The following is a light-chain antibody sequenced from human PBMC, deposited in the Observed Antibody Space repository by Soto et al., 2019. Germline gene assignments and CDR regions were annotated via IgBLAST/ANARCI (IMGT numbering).Light chain of an antibody. Sequence: QSALTQPASVSGSPGQSITISCTGTSSDVGSYNLVSWYQQHPGKAPKLMIYEGSKRPSGVSNRFSGSKSGNTASLTISGLQAEDEADYYCCSYAGSLWVFGGGTKLPVL. CDR3: CSYAGSLWV. J-gene: IGLJ2*01. CDR1: SSDVGSYNL. V-gene: IGLV2-23*01. CDR2: EGS.